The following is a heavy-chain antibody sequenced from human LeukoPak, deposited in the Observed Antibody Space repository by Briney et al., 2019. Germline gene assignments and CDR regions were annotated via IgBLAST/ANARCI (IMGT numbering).Heavy chain of an antibody. CDR2: ISAYNGNT. CDR3: ARQDTAGTTSALDI. D-gene: IGHD1-1*01. J-gene: IGHJ3*02. V-gene: IGHV1-18*01. Sequence: ASVKVSCKASGYTFTSYGISWVRQAPGQGLEWMGWISAYNGNTNSAQKLQGRVTMTTDTSTSTAYMEMSRLRSDDTAVYYCARQDTAGTTSALDIWGQGTMVTVSS. CDR1: GYTFTSYG.